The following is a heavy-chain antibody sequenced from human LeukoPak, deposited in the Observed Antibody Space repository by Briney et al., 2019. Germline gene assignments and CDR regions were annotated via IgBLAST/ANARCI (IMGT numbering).Heavy chain of an antibody. J-gene: IGHJ4*02. CDR3: AKYSSGRLDY. D-gene: IGHD6-19*01. Sequence: NSSETLSLTCTVSGGSISSYYWGWIRQPPGKGLEWIGYIYYSGSTNYNPSLKSRVTISVDTSKNQFSLKLSSVTAADTAVYYCAKYSSGRLDYWGQGTLVTVSS. V-gene: IGHV4-59*08. CDR2: IYYSGST. CDR1: GGSISSYY.